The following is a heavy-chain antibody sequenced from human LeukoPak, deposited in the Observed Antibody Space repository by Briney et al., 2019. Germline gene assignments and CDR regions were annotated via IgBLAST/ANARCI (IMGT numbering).Heavy chain of an antibody. CDR1: GYSFTAYY. CDR2: INPNSGGT. Sequence: GASVKVSCKASGYSFTAYYMHWVRQAPGQGLEWMGWINPNSGGTNYAQKFQGRVTMTRGTSITTAYMGMSRLRSDDTALYYCARSPHILTGENFDYWGQGTLVTVSS. J-gene: IGHJ4*02. V-gene: IGHV1-2*02. CDR3: ARSPHILTGENFDY. D-gene: IGHD3-9*01.